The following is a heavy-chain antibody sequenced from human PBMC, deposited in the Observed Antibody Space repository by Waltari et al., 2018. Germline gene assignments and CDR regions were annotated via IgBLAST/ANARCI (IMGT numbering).Heavy chain of an antibody. J-gene: IGHJ4*02. CDR3: ATGVEEGVNVDTAMVKGGFDY. V-gene: IGHV4-39*01. CDR1: GGSISSSSYY. Sequence: QLQLQESGPGLVKPSETLSLTCTVSGGSISSSSYYWGWIRQPPGKGLEWIGSIYYSGSTYYNPSLKSRVTISVDTSKNQFSLKLSSVTAADTAVYYCATGVEEGVNVDTAMVKGGFDYWGQGTLVTVSS. CDR2: IYYSGST. D-gene: IGHD5-18*01.